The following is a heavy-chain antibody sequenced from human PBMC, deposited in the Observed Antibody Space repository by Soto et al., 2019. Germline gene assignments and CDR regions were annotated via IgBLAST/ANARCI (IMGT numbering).Heavy chain of an antibody. CDR3: ATLRGQTWYSSGWYYFDY. Sequence: ASVKVSCKVSGYTLTELSMHWVRQAPGKGLEWMGGFDPEDGETIYAQKFQGRVTMTEDTSTDTAYMELSSLRSEDTAVYYCATLRGQTWYSSGWYYFDYWGQGTLVTVSS. D-gene: IGHD6-19*01. CDR2: FDPEDGET. V-gene: IGHV1-24*01. J-gene: IGHJ4*02. CDR1: GYTLTELS.